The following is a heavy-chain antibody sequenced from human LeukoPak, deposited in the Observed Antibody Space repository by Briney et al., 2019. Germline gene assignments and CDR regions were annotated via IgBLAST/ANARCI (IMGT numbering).Heavy chain of an antibody. D-gene: IGHD3-22*01. CDR3: AGGGSSGYYYFDY. CDR2: INRDGTTT. V-gene: IGHV3-74*01. J-gene: IGHJ4*02. CDR1: GFTFNSYW. Sequence: GGSLRLSCAASGFTFNSYWLLWVRQAPGKGLVWVSRINRDGTTTAYADSVKGRITISRANTKNTLYLQMNSLRGEDMAVYYCAGGGSSGYYYFDYWGQGTLVTVSS.